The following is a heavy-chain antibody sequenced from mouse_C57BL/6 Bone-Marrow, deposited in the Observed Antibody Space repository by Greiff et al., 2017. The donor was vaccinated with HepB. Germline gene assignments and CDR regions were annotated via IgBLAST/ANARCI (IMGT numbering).Heavy chain of an antibody. V-gene: IGHV5-6*02. CDR2: ISSGGSYT. Sequence: EVKLEESGGDLVKPGGSLKLSCAASGFTFSSYGMSWVRQTPDKRLEWVATISSGGSYTYYPDSVKGRFTISRDNAKNTLYLQLSSLKSEDTAMYYCARLGMDYWGQGTSVTVSS. CDR3: ARLGMDY. J-gene: IGHJ4*01. CDR1: GFTFSSYG.